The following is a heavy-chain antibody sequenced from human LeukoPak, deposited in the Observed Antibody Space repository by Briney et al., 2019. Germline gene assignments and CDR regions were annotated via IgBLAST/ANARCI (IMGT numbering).Heavy chain of an antibody. J-gene: IGHJ4*02. CDR2: ISNSGSAI. CDR1: GFTFSSYE. CDR3: TRDSPGWFAY. D-gene: IGHD3-10*01. Sequence: GGSLRLSCAASGFTFSSYEMNWVRQAPGKGLEWVSYISNSGSAIYYADSVKGRFAISRDNAKSSLYLQMNSLRAEDTAVYYCTRDSPGWFAYWGQGTLVTVS. V-gene: IGHV3-48*03.